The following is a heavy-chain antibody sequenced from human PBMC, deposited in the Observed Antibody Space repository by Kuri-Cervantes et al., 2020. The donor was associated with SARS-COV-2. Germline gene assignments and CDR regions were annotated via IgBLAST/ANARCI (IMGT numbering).Heavy chain of an antibody. CDR1: GGSISSGSYY. CDR3: ARGRADI. Sequence: LRLSCTVSGGSISSGSYYWSWIRQPAGKGLEWIVRIYTSGSTNYNPSLKSRVTISVDTSKNQFSLKLSSVTAADTAVYYCARGRADIWGQGTMVTVSS. CDR2: IYTSGST. V-gene: IGHV4-61*02. J-gene: IGHJ3*02.